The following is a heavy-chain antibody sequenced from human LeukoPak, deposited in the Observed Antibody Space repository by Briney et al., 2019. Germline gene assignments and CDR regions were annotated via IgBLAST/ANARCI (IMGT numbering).Heavy chain of an antibody. CDR1: GFTFSSYS. D-gene: IGHD6-19*01. CDR2: ISSSSSYI. V-gene: IGHV3-21*01. CDR3: ARDGAGDAFDI. J-gene: IGHJ3*02. Sequence: GGSLRLSCAASGFTFSSYSMNWVRQALGKGLEWVSSISSSSSYIYYADSVKGRFTISRDNAKNSLYLQMNSLRAEDTAVYYCARDGAGDAFDIWGQGTMVTVSS.